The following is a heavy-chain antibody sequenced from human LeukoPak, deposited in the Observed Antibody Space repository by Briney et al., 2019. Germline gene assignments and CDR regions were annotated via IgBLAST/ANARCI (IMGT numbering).Heavy chain of an antibody. V-gene: IGHV1-18*01. CDR1: GYTFTSYG. J-gene: IGHJ3*02. Sequence: ASVTVSCKASGYTFTSYGISWLRQAPGQGLEWMGWISAYNGNTNYAQKLAGRVNMTTNTSTSTAYMTLKRLRTDDKAVEYSAKDFFEYSSAGDAFDIWGQGTMVTVSS. CDR3: AKDFFEYSSAGDAFDI. CDR2: ISAYNGNT. D-gene: IGHD6-19*01.